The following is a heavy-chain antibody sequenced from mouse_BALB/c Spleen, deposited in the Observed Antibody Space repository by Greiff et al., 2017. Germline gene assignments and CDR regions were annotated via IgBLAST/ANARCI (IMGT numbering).Heavy chain of an antibody. CDR3: ARNYGYDVRAMDY. V-gene: IGHV2-2*02. CDR2: IWSGGST. D-gene: IGHD2-14*01. CDR1: GFSLTSYG. Sequence: VKVVESGPGLVQPSQSLSITCTVSGFSLTSYGVHWVRQSPGKGLEWLGVIWSGGSTDYNAAFISRLSISKDNSKSQVFFKMNSLQANDTAIYYCARNYGYDVRAMDYWGQGTSVTVSS. J-gene: IGHJ4*01.